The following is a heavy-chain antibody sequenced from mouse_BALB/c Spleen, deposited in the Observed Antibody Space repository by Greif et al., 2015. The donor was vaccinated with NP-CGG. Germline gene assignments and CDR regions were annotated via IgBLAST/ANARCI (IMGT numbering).Heavy chain of an antibody. CDR2: ILPGSGST. Sequence: VQLVESGAELMKPGASVKISCKATGYTFSSYWIEWVKQRPGHGLEWIGEILPGSGSTNYNEKFKGKATFTADTSSNTAYMQLSSLTSEDSAVYYCARRIYYDYEEGFDYWGQGTTLTVSS. CDR1: GYTFSSYW. J-gene: IGHJ2*01. CDR3: ARRIYYDYEEGFDY. D-gene: IGHD2-4*01. V-gene: IGHV1-9*01.